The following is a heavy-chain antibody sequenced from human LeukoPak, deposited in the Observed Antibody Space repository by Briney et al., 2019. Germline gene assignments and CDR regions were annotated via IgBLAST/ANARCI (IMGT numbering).Heavy chain of an antibody. J-gene: IGHJ4*02. CDR1: GFTFDDYG. Sequence: GGSLRLSCAASGFTFDDYGMSWVRQAPGKGLEWVSGINWNGGGTGYAGSVKGRFTISRDNAKNSLYLQMNSLRAEDTAVYYCARIAVTYTFDYWGQGTLVTVSS. D-gene: IGHD4-17*01. V-gene: IGHV3-20*04. CDR2: INWNGGGT. CDR3: ARIAVTYTFDY.